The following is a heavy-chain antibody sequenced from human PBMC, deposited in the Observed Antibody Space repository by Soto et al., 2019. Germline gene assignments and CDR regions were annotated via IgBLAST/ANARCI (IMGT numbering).Heavy chain of an antibody. CDR3: ARGIGDGYNSHWFDP. D-gene: IGHD5-12*01. CDR1: GGSISSGGYS. Sequence: KPSETLSLTCAVSGGSISSGGYSWSWIRQPPGKGLEWIGYIYHSGSTYYSPSLKSRVTISVDRSKNQFSLKLSSVTAADTAVYYCARGIGDGYNSHWFDPWGQGTLVTVSS. CDR2: IYHSGST. V-gene: IGHV4-30-2*01. J-gene: IGHJ5*02.